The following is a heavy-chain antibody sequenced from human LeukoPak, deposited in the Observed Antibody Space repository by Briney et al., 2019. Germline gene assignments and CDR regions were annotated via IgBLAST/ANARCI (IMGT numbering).Heavy chain of an antibody. CDR3: AKDRVSPGFNLFDP. CDR1: GFTFSSYA. V-gene: IGHV3-23*01. J-gene: IGHJ5*02. CDR2: INGRGDNT. Sequence: GGSLRLSCAASGFTFSSYAMSWVRQAPGKGLEWVSAINGRGDNTYYADSVKGRFTISRDNSKSTLFLQMNSLRAEDTAIYYCAKDRVSPGFNLFDPWGQGTLVTVSS. D-gene: IGHD2/OR15-2a*01.